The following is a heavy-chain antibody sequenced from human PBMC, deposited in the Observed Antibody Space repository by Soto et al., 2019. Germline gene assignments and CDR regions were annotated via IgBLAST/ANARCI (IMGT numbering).Heavy chain of an antibody. CDR2: ISGSGGST. CDR3: ARERYYYGSGDY. V-gene: IGHV3-23*01. J-gene: IGHJ4*02. Sequence: GGSLRLSCAASGFTFSSYAMSWVRQAPGKGLEWVSAISGSGGSTYYADSVKGRFTISGDNSKNTLYLQMNSLRAEDTAVYYCARERYYYGSGDYWGQGTLVTVSS. D-gene: IGHD3-10*01. CDR1: GFTFSSYA.